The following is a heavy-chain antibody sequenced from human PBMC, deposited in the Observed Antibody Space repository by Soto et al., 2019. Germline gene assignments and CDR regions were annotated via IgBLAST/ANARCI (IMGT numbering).Heavy chain of an antibody. Sequence: SVKVSCKRAGYTFTNYGISWLRKAPGQGLEWMGWISTYNGDTNYAQKVQGRVTMITDTSTRTAYMELRSLRSDDTAVYYCARDRQIVPAAYLWFDPWGQGTLVTVSS. CDR2: ISTYNGDT. CDR3: ARDRQIVPAAYLWFDP. V-gene: IGHV1-18*01. D-gene: IGHD2-2*01. J-gene: IGHJ5*02. CDR1: GYTFTNYG.